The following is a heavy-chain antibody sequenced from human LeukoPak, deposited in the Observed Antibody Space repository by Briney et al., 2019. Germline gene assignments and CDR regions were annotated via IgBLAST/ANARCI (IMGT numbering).Heavy chain of an antibody. Sequence: PGGSLRLSCSAPGFPFSSYAMNWVRQAPGKGLEYVSAISDSGGSTYYADSVKGRFTISRDNSKNTLYLQMSSLRAEDTAVYFCVRGYSFGPYGMDVWGQGTTVTVSS. D-gene: IGHD2-15*01. CDR2: ISDSGGST. J-gene: IGHJ6*02. CDR1: GFPFSSYA. V-gene: IGHV3-64D*09. CDR3: VRGYSFGPYGMDV.